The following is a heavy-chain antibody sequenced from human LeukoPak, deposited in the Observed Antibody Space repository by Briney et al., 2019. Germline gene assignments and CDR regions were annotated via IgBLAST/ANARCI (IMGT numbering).Heavy chain of an antibody. CDR2: IYPSGRT. CDR1: VVSITSYE. J-gene: IGHJ4*02. CDR3: ARDPGIFGVV. V-gene: IGHV4-4*07. D-gene: IGHD3-3*01. Sequence: TSQALPLTCTVTVVSITSYEWSWILQLAAWGLEWIGRIYPSGRTNYTPSLTRRVTMSVDTSTNQFSLTLSSVPAADTAVYYCARDPGIFGVVWGQGTLVTVSS.